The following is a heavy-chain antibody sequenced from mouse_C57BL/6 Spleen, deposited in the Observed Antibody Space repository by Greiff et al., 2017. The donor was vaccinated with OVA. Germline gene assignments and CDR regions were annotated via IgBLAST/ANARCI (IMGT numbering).Heavy chain of an antibody. CDR2: ILPGSGST. CDR1: GYTFTGYW. Sequence: QVQLQQSGAELMKPGASVKLSCKATGYTFTGYWIEWVKQRPGHGLEWIGEILPGSGSTNYNVKFKGKATFTADTSSNTAYMQLSSLTTEDSAIYYCASPLKYYFDYWGQGTTLTVSS. J-gene: IGHJ2*01. D-gene: IGHD1-3*01. V-gene: IGHV1-9*01. CDR3: ASPLKYYFDY.